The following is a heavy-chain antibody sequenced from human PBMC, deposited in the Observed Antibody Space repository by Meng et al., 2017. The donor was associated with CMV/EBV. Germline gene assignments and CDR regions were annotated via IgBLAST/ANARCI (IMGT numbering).Heavy chain of an antibody. CDR3: ARRGYDYWNYYYGMDV. CDR2: ISYDGSNK. D-gene: IGHD4-11*01. V-gene: IGHV3-30*04. J-gene: IGHJ6*02. CDR1: GFTFSSYA. Sequence: GESLKISWAAAGFTFSSYAMHWVRQAPGKGLEWVAVISYDGSNKYYADSVKGRFTISRDNSKNTLYLQMNSLRAEDTAVYYCARRGYDYWNYYYGMDVWGQGTTVTVSS.